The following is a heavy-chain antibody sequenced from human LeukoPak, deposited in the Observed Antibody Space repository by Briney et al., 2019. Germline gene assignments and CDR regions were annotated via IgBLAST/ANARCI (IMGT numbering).Heavy chain of an antibody. J-gene: IGHJ4*02. Sequence: GGSLRLSCAASGFTFSSYTMNWVRQAPGKGLEWVSSISSSSSYIYYADSLKGRFTISRDNAKSSLYLQMNSLRAEDTAVYYCARRAGAYSHPYDYWGQGTLVTVSS. CDR3: ARRAGAYSHPYDY. V-gene: IGHV3-21*01. CDR2: ISSSSSYI. D-gene: IGHD4/OR15-4a*01. CDR1: GFTFSSYT.